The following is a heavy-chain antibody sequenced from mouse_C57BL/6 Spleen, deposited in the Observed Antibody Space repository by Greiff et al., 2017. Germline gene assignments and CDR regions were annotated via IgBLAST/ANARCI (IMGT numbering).Heavy chain of an antibody. J-gene: IGHJ3*01. CDR1: GYAFSSSW. CDR2: LYPGDGDT. Sequence: VQLQQSGPELVKPGASVKISCKASGYAFSSSWMNWVKQRPGTGLEWIGRLYPGDGDTNYNGKFKGKATLTANKSSSTAYMQLSSLTSEDSAVYFCAREDSNGFAYWGQGTLVTVSA. D-gene: IGHD2-5*01. V-gene: IGHV1-82*01. CDR3: AREDSNGFAY.